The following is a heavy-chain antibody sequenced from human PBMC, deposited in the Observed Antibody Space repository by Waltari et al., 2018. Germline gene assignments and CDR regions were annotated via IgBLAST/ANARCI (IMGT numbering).Heavy chain of an antibody. CDR2: ISSSSSYI. CDR3: ARDMFVGYSYGYDY. J-gene: IGHJ4*02. CDR1: GFTFSSYS. D-gene: IGHD5-18*01. V-gene: IGHV3-21*01. Sequence: VVLVESGGDVVQPGTSLRLSCAASGFTFSSYSMNWVRQAPGKGGEWVSSISSSSSYIDYADSVKGRFTISRDNAKNSLYLQMNSLRAEDTAVYYCARDMFVGYSYGYDYWGQGTLVTVSS.